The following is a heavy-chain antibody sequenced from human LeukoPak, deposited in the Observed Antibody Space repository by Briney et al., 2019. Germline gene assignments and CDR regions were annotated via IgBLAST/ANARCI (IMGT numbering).Heavy chain of an antibody. CDR1: GFTFSGSA. D-gene: IGHD3-10*01. V-gene: IGHV3-73*01. CDR2: IRSKANSYAT. J-gene: IGHJ3*02. Sequence: GGSLRLSCAASGFTFSGSAMHWVRQASGKGLEWVGRIRSKANSYATAYAASVKGRFTISRDDSKNTAYLQMSSLKTEDTAVYYCARDNRVRRNDAFDIWGQGTMVTVSS. CDR3: ARDNRVRRNDAFDI.